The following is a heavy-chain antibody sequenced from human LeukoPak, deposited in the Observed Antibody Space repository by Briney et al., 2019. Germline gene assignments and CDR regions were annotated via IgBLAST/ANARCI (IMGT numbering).Heavy chain of an antibody. CDR3: ARDLDWTFDY. D-gene: IGHD3/OR15-3a*01. CDR1: GFTFSGYW. J-gene: IGHJ4*02. Sequence: GALRLSCAASGFTFSGYWMHWVRQAPGKGLVWVSHISSDGSTTNYAGSVKGRFTISRDNAKNTLYLQMNSLRAEDTAVYYCARDLDWTFDYWGQGTLVTVSS. CDR2: ISSDGSTT. V-gene: IGHV3-74*01.